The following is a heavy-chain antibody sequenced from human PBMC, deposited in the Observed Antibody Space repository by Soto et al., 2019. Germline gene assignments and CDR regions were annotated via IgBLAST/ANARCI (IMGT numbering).Heavy chain of an antibody. CDR1: GFTFSSYG. CDR2: ISYDGSNK. CDR3: AKDWSSWSDY. Sequence: GGSLRLSCAASGFTFSSYGMHWVRQAPGKGLEWVAVISYDGSNKYYADSVKGRFTISRDNSKNTLYLQMNSLRAEDTAVYYCAKDWSSWSDYWGQGTLVTVSS. D-gene: IGHD6-13*01. J-gene: IGHJ4*02. V-gene: IGHV3-30*18.